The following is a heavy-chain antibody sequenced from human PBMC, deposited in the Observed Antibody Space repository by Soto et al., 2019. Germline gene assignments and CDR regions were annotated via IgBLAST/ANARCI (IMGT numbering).Heavy chain of an antibody. Sequence: QITLNESGPTLVKPTQTLTLTCTFSGFSLTTSGVGVGWIRQSPGKAPEWLALIYWDDDKRYSPSLKSRLTTTKDTPKTQVVLTMANLDPADTATYYCAHRVLRTVFGLVTTTAIYFDFWGQGTPVAVSS. CDR2: IYWDDDK. D-gene: IGHD3-3*01. CDR3: AHRVLRTVFGLVTTTAIYFDF. J-gene: IGHJ4*02. CDR1: GFSLTTSGVG. V-gene: IGHV2-5*02.